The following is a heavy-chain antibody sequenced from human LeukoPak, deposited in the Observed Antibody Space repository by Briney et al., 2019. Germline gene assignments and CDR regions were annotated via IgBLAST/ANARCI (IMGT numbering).Heavy chain of an antibody. CDR2: IYFSGST. J-gene: IGHJ4*02. Sequence: SETLSLTCTVSGGSIRSYYWSWIRQPPGKGLEWIGYIYFSGSTSHNPSLKSRVTMSVDRSKNQFSLKLSSVAAADTAVYYCARSYGTNFGYWGQGTLVTVSS. CDR1: GGSIRSYY. CDR3: ARSYGTNFGY. V-gene: IGHV4-59*01. D-gene: IGHD3-16*01.